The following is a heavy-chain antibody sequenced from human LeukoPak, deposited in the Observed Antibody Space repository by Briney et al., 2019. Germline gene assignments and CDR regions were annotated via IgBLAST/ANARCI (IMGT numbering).Heavy chain of an antibody. V-gene: IGHV1-8*01. J-gene: IGHJ4*02. CDR1: GYTFTSYD. CDR2: MNPNSGNT. D-gene: IGHD5-24*01. Sequence: ASVKVSCKASGYTFTSYDINWVRQATGQGLEWMGWMNPNSGNTGYAQKFQGRVTMTRNTSISTAYMELSSLRSEETAVYYCARGQGWLPQNDYWGQGTLVTVSS. CDR3: ARGQGWLPQNDY.